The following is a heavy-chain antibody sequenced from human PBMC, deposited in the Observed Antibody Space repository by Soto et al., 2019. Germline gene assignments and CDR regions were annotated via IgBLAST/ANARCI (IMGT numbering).Heavy chain of an antibody. D-gene: IGHD5-12*01. Sequence: GGSLRLSCAASGFTFSSYAMHWVRQAPGKGLEWVAVISYDGSNKYYADSVKGRFTISRDNSKNTLYLQMNSLRAEDTAVYYCARSGEGYSGYEESYGMDVWGQGTTVTVSS. CDR1: GFTFSSYA. CDR2: ISYDGSNK. J-gene: IGHJ6*02. V-gene: IGHV3-30-3*01. CDR3: ARSGEGYSGYEESYGMDV.